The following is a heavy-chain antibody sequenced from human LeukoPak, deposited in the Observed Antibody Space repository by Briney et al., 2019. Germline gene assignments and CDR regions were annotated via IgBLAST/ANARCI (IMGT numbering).Heavy chain of an antibody. D-gene: IGHD3-22*01. J-gene: IGHJ4*02. CDR1: GFTVSSNS. CDR3: ARYISGHSLDS. CDR2: IYAGSP. Sequence: GGSLRLSCAASGFTVSSNSMSWVRQAPGKGLEWASIIYAGSPYYADSVKGRFTISRDNSKNTLYLQMNSLRAEDTAVYYCARYISGHSLDSWGQGTLVTVSS. V-gene: IGHV3-53*01.